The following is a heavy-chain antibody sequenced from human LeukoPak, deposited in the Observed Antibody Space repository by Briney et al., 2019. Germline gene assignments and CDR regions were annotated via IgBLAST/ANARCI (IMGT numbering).Heavy chain of an antibody. CDR1: GGTFSSYA. V-gene: IGHV1-69*13. J-gene: IGHJ5*02. Sequence: SVKVSCKASGGTFSSYAISWVRQAPGQGLEWMGGIIPIFGTANYAQKFQGRVTITADESTSTAYMELSSLRSEDTAVYYCARCPIWTGVCPYNWLDPWGQGTLVTVSS. CDR2: IIPIFGTA. D-gene: IGHD3/OR15-3a*01. CDR3: ARCPIWTGVCPYNWLDP.